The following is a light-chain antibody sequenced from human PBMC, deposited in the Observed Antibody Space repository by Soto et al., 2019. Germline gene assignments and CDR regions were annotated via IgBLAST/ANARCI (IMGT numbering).Light chain of an antibody. CDR2: GAS. CDR3: QQYDDWLRLT. Sequence: EIVMTQSPATLSVSPGERATLSCMASQSVNIYLAWYQQKPGQAPRLLIFGASYRATGIPARFSGSGSGTEFNLTISSLQSEDFAVYFCQQYDDWLRLTFGGGTKVDNK. V-gene: IGKV3D-15*01. CDR1: QSVNIY. J-gene: IGKJ4*01.